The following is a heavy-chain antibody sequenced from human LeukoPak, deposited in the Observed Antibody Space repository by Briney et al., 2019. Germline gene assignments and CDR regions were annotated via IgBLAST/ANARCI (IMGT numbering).Heavy chain of an antibody. D-gene: IGHD2/OR15-2a*01. V-gene: IGHV1-46*04. CDR1: GYTFTNYY. Sequence: ASVKVSCKASGYTFTNYYMHWVRQAPGQGLEWMGIINPSDGSTSYAQKLQGRVTMTRDTSTSTVYMELSSLRSEDTAVYYFPRFIYGGGGYFDYCGQGTLVTVSS. J-gene: IGHJ4*02. CDR2: INPSDGST. CDR3: PRFIYGGGGYFDY.